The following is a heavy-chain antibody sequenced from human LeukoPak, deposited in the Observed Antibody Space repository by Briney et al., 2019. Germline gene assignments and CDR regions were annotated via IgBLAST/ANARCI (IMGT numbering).Heavy chain of an antibody. D-gene: IGHD3-22*01. J-gene: IGHJ4*02. V-gene: IGHV3-23*01. CDR2: ISGSGGST. Sequence: GGSLRLSCAASGFTFSSYAMSWVRQAPGKGLEWVSAISGSGGSTYYADSVKGRFTISRDNSKNTLYLQMSSLRAEDTAVYYCAKNYDSSGYYADDYWGQGTLVTVSS. CDR3: AKNYDSSGYYADDY. CDR1: GFTFSSYA.